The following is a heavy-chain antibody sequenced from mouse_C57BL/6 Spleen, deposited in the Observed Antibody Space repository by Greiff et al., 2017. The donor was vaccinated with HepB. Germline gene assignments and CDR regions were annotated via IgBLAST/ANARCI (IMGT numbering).Heavy chain of an antibody. V-gene: IGHV3-6*01. Sequence: EVKLQESGPGLVKPSQSLSLTCSVTGYSITSGYYWNWIRQFPGNKLEWMGYISYDGSNNYNPSLKNRISITRDTSKNQFFLKLNSVTTEDTATYYCAREGRLGYWYFDVWGTGTTVTVSS. CDR1: GYSITSGYY. D-gene: IGHD4-1*01. CDR2: ISYDGSN. J-gene: IGHJ1*03. CDR3: AREGRLGYWYFDV.